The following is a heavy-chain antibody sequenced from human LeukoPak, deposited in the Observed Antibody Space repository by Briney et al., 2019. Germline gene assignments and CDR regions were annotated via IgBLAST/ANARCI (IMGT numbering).Heavy chain of an antibody. CDR3: AGQIRYYAMDV. V-gene: IGHV3-66*04. Sequence: PGGSLRLSRAASGFTVSSSYMSWVRQAPGKRLEYVSLIYSNDNTYYADSMKGRVIISRDNSKNTLNLQMNSLRAEDTGVYYCAGQIRYYAMDVWGQGTTVTDSS. CDR2: IYSNDNT. J-gene: IGHJ6*02. CDR1: GFTVSSSY.